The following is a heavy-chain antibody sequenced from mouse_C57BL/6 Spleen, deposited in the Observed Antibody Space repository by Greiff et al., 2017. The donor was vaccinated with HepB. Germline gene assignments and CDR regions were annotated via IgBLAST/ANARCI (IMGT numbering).Heavy chain of an antibody. D-gene: IGHD2-3*01. CDR1: GYTFTDYE. J-gene: IGHJ2*01. Sequence: VQLQQSGAELVRPGASVTLSCKASGYTFTDYEMHWVKQTPVHGLEWIGAIDPETGGTAYNQKFKGKAILTADKSSSTAYMELRSLTSEDSAVYYCTRWKGYYVGYCDCWGQGTTLTVAS. V-gene: IGHV1-15*01. CDR2: IDPETGGT. CDR3: TRWKGYYVGYCDC.